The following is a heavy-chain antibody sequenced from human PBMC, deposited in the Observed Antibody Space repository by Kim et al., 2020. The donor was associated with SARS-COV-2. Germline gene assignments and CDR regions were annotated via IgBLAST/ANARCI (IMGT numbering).Heavy chain of an antibody. CDR2: IYYSGST. CDR3: ARVSSDYVRGTHVPLYYFDY. CDR1: GGSISSYY. V-gene: IGHV4-59*01. J-gene: IGHJ4*02. Sequence: SETLSLTCIVSGGSISSYYWSWIRQPPGKGLEWIGYIYYSGSTNYNPSLKSRVTISVDTSKNQFSLKLSFVTAADTAVYYCARVSSDYVRGTHVPLYYFDYWGQGTLVTVSS. D-gene: IGHD3-16*01.